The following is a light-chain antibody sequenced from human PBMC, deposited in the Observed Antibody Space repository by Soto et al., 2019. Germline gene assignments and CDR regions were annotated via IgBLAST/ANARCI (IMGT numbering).Light chain of an antibody. CDR2: GAS. CDR3: QQYGTSPPWT. Sequence: EIVLTQSPGTLSLSPGERATLSCRASQSVSTYLAWYQQQPGQAPRLLIYGASTRATGIPDRFSGSGSGTDFTLTISRLEPEDFAVYYCQQYGTSPPWTFGQGTKVDIK. V-gene: IGKV3-20*01. CDR1: QSVSTY. J-gene: IGKJ1*01.